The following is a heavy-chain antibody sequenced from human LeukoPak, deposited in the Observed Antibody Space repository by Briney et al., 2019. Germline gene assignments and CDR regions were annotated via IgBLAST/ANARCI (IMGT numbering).Heavy chain of an antibody. CDR3: ARDLRGRYPDYYFDY. V-gene: IGHV1-46*01. D-gene: IGHD1-26*01. J-gene: IGHJ4*02. CDR2: INPSGGST. Sequence: ASVKVSCKASGYTFTSYYMHWVRQAPGQGLEWMGIINPSGGSTSYAQKFQGRVTMTRDTSTSTVYMELSSLRSEDTAVYYCARDLRGRYPDYYFDYWGQGTLVTVSS. CDR1: GYTFTSYY.